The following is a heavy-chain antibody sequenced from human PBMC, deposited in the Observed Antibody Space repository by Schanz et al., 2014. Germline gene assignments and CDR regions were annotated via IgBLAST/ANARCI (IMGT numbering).Heavy chain of an antibody. Sequence: EVQLVESGGGLVQPGGSLRLSCAASGFTFSSYAMSWVRQAPGKGLEWVSAISGSGGSTYYADSVKGRFTISRDNSRSTMYLQMNSLRAEDTAVYYCAKDAENTAMITDYFDYWGQGTLVTVSS. CDR2: ISGSGGST. J-gene: IGHJ4*02. CDR1: GFTFSSYA. V-gene: IGHV3-23*04. D-gene: IGHD5-18*01. CDR3: AKDAENTAMITDYFDY.